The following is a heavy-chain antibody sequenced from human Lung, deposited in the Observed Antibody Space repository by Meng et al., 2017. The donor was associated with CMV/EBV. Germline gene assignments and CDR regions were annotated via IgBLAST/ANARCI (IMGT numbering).Heavy chain of an antibody. CDR1: GYTFTSYD. Sequence: SVKVSXKASGYTFTSYDINWVRQATGQGLEWMGWMNPNSGNTGYAQKFQGRVTMTRNTSISTAYMELSSLRSEDTAVYYCARGKGSYYYYYGMDVWGQVTXVTVSS. D-gene: IGHD5-18*01. J-gene: IGHJ6*02. CDR3: ARGKGSYYYYYGMDV. V-gene: IGHV1-8*01. CDR2: MNPNSGNT.